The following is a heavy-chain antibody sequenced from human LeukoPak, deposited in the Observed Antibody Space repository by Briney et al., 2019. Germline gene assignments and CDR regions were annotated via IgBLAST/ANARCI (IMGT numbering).Heavy chain of an antibody. J-gene: IGHJ2*01. CDR2: ISAYNGNT. D-gene: IGHD3-16*02. V-gene: IGHV1-18*01. Sequence: GASVKVSCKASGYTFTSYGISWVRQAPGQGLEWMGWISAYNGNTNYAQKLQGRVTMTTDTSTSTAYMELRSLRSDDTAVYYCARRPVYGYRNWYFDLWGRGTLVTVSS. CDR3: ARRPVYGYRNWYFDL. CDR1: GYTFTSYG.